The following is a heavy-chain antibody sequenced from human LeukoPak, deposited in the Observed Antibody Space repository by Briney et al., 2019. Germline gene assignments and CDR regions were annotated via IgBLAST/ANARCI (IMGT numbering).Heavy chain of an antibody. J-gene: IGHJ3*02. CDR3: AKDTGTSCCNEPFDI. D-gene: IGHD2-2*01. V-gene: IGHV3-21*01. CDR1: GVSFSSSG. CDR2: ISSSGNYI. Sequence: PGGSLRLSCGASGVSFSSSGMNWVRQAPGKGLEWVSLISSSGNYIYYADSVKGRFTISRDNAKNSLYLQMNSLRAEDTAVYYCAKDTGTSCCNEPFDIWGQGTMVTVSS.